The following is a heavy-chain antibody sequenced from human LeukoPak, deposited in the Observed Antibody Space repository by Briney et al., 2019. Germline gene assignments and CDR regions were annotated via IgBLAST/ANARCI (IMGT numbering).Heavy chain of an antibody. Sequence: ASVKVSCKASGYTFTDLWIQWVRQVPGQGLEWLGWINTYSGDTIYAQKFQGRVTMTRDTSLTTTYMDLSRLTSDDTAVYYCARGAFFHAFDFWDQGTMVIVSS. V-gene: IGHV1-2*02. CDR1: GYTFTDLW. D-gene: IGHD3-3*01. J-gene: IGHJ3*01. CDR3: ARGAFFHAFDF. CDR2: INTYSGDT.